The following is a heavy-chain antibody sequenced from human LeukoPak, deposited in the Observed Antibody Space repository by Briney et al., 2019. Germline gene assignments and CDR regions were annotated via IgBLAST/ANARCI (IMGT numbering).Heavy chain of an antibody. CDR1: GGSISSYY. CDR2: TYYSGYT. J-gene: IGHJ6*03. D-gene: IGHD3-10*01. CDR3: ARTTTVRGTYYMDV. V-gene: IGHV4-59*01. Sequence: PSETLSLTCTVSGGSISSYYWSWIRQPPGRGLEWIGYTYYSGYTNYNPSLKSRVTISVDTSKNQFSLKLSSVTAADTAVYYCARTTTVRGTYYMDVWGKGTTVTISS.